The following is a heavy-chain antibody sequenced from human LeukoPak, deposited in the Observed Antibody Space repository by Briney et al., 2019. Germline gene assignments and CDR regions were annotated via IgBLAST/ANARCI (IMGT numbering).Heavy chain of an antibody. Sequence: QPGGSLRLSCAASGFTFSTYWMTWVRQAPGKGLEWVANMNLDGSEKYYVDSVKGRFIISRDNAKNSLFLQMNSLTAEDTGVYYCARDDGFSCYSYWGQGTLVTVSS. J-gene: IGHJ4*02. CDR3: ARDDGFSCYSY. V-gene: IGHV3-7*01. CDR2: MNLDGSEK. CDR1: GFTFSTYW. D-gene: IGHD3/OR15-3a*01.